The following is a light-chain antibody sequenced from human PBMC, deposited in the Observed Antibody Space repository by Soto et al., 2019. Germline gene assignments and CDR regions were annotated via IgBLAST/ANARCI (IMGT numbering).Light chain of an antibody. V-gene: IGKV3-20*01. CDR3: KQYGSSGK. J-gene: IGKJ1*01. CDR2: GAS. Sequence: EIVLTQSPVTLSLPPGERSTLSCRASQSVSSSYLAWYQQKPGQAPSLLIYGASRRATGIPDRFSGSGSGTDFTLTISRLEPEDFAVYYCKQYGSSGKFGQGTKVDIK. CDR1: QSVSSSY.